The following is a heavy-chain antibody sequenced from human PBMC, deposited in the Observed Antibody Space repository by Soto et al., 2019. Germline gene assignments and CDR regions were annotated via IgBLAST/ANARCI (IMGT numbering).Heavy chain of an antibody. CDR3: AREGTYGGDWFAY. J-gene: IGHJ5*01. Sequence: EVQLVESGGGLVQPGGSLRLTCAASGFTFSSYSMTWVRQAPGKGLEWISFISGAGDIIFYAAPLKGRFTISRDNARDSLYLQMHSLRDEDTAIYYCAREGTYGGDWFAYWGQGILVTVSS. V-gene: IGHV3-48*02. CDR1: GFTFSSYS. D-gene: IGHD2-21*01. CDR2: ISGAGDII.